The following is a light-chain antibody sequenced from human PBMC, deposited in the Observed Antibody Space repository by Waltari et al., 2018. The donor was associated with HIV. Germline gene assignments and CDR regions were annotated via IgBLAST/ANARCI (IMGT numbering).Light chain of an antibody. V-gene: IGKV3-20*01. CDR1: RSVSSNY. CDR3: QQYGTSPYT. Sequence: ENVLTQSPGTLSLSPGERATLSCRASRSVSSNYLTWYQQRPAQAPRLLIYAASTRATAIPDRFSGSGSGTDFTLTISRLEPEDFAVYYCQQYGTSPYTFGQGTKVEI. CDR2: AAS. J-gene: IGKJ2*01.